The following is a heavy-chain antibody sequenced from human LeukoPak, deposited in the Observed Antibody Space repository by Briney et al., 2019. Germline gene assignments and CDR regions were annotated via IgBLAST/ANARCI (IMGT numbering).Heavy chain of an antibody. CDR3: ARPYYYDSRIDP. Sequence: RPSETLSLTCTVSGGSISSGDYYWSWIRQPPGKGLEWIGYMYYSGSTYYNPSLKSRVTISVDTSKNQFSLKLSSVTAADTAVYYCARPYYYDSRIDPWGQGTLVTVFS. D-gene: IGHD3-22*01. CDR2: MYYSGST. V-gene: IGHV4-30-4*08. CDR1: GGSISSGDYY. J-gene: IGHJ5*02.